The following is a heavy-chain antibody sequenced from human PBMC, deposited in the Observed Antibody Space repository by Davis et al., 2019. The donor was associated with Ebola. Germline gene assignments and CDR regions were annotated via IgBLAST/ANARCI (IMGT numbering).Heavy chain of an antibody. D-gene: IGHD1-7*01. CDR3: VRTTYGAPEY. CDR2: MRSDGSYT. Sequence: GESLKISCAASGFTFSRYGMHWVRQAPGKGLEWVAFMRSDGSYTNYPDSVKGRFTISRDNAKSTLYLQMNSLTAEDTAVYYCVRTTYGAPEYWGQGTLVTVSP. CDR1: GFTFSRYG. V-gene: IGHV3-30*02. J-gene: IGHJ4*02.